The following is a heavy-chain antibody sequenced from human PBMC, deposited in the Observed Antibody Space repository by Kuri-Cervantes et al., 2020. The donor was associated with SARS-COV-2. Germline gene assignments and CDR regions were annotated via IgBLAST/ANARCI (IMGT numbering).Heavy chain of an antibody. CDR2: ISYDGSNK. CDR3: ARDWAGYCSSTSCYSYYYYGMDV. J-gene: IGHJ6*02. V-gene: IGHV3-30-3*01. D-gene: IGHD2-2*02. Sequence: GGSLRLSCAASGFTFSSYAMHWVRQAPGKGLEWVAVISYDGSNKYYADSVEGRSTISRDNAKNSLYLQMNSLRAEDTAVYYCARDWAGYCSSTSCYSYYYYGMDVWGQGTTVTVSS. CDR1: GFTFSSYA.